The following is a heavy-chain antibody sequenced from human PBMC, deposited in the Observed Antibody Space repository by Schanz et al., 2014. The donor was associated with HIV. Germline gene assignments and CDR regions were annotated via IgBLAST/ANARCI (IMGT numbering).Heavy chain of an antibody. CDR2: INHSGGT. Sequence: QVQLQQWGAGLLKPSETLSLTCAVYGGSFSGYYWSWIRQPPGKGLEWIGEINHSGGTNYKSSLKSRITISVDTPKNQCSLKVNSVAAADTAVYYCARDSAMDYFDFWGQGTLVTVSS. CDR1: GGSFSGYY. CDR3: ARDSAMDYFDF. V-gene: IGHV4-34*01. D-gene: IGHD6-13*01. J-gene: IGHJ4*02.